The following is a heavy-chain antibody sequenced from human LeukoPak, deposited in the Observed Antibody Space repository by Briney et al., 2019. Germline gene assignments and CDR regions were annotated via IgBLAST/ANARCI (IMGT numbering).Heavy chain of an antibody. CDR1: GYTFTSYY. J-gene: IGHJ4*02. Sequence: GASVKVSCKASGYTFTSYYMHWVRQAPGQGLEWMGIINPSGGSTSYAQKFQGRVTMTRDMSTSTVYMELSRLRSDDTAVYYCVYSSGQIGSYYFDYWGQGTLVTVSS. CDR2: INPSGGST. CDR3: VYSSGQIGSYYFDY. V-gene: IGHV1-46*01. D-gene: IGHD6-19*01.